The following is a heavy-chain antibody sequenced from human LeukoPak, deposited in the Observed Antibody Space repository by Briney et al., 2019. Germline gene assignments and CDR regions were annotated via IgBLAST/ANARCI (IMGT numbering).Heavy chain of an antibody. J-gene: IGHJ3*02. CDR3: AREGRYCSGGSCYSRYAFDM. D-gene: IGHD2-15*01. CDR1: GASISSHY. V-gene: IGHV4-59*11. Sequence: KPSETLSLTCTVSGASISSHYWSWIRQPPGKGLEWIGYIYYNGNTKYNPSLKSRVTISVDTSKNRFSLKLSSVTAADTAVYSCAREGRYCSGGSCYSRYAFDMWGQGTMVTVSS. CDR2: IYYNGNT.